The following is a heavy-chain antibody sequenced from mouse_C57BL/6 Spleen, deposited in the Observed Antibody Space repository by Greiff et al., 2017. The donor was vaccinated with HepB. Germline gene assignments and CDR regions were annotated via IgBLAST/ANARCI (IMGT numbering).Heavy chain of an antibody. J-gene: IGHJ3*01. CDR2: IRSKSNNYAT. Sequence: EVKLMESGGGLVQPKGSLKLSCAASGFSFNTYAMNWVRQAPGKGLEWVARIRSKSNNYATYYADSVKDRFTISRDDSESMLYLQMNNLKTEDTAMYYCVSPFYYDYDDLFAYWGQGTLVTVSA. CDR3: VSPFYYDYDDLFAY. D-gene: IGHD2-4*01. V-gene: IGHV10-1*01. CDR1: GFSFNTYA.